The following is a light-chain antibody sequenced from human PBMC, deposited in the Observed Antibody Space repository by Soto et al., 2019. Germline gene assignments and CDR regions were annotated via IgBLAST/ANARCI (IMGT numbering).Light chain of an antibody. CDR1: QSVSSY. CDR2: DAS. Sequence: EIVLTQSPATLSLSPGERATLSHRASQSVSSYLAWYQQKPGQAPRLLIYDASNRATGIPARFSGSGSGTDFTLTISSLEPEDFAVYYCQQRSNWPQITFGQGTRLEI. V-gene: IGKV3-11*01. J-gene: IGKJ5*01. CDR3: QQRSNWPQIT.